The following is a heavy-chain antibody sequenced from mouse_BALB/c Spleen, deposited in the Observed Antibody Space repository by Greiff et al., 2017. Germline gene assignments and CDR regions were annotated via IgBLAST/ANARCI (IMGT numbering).Heavy chain of an antibody. D-gene: IGHD2-1*01. CDR3: ARSNYGNYDYYAMDY. CDR2: INPYYGST. V-gene: IGHV1-39*01. CDR1: GYSFTDYI. J-gene: IGHJ4*01. Sequence: VQLQQTGPELVKPGASVKISCKASGYSFTDYIMLWVKQSHGKSLEWIGNINPYYGSTSYNLKFKGKATLTVDKSSSTAYMQLNSLTSEDSAVYYCARSNYGNYDYYAMDYWGQGTSVTVSS.